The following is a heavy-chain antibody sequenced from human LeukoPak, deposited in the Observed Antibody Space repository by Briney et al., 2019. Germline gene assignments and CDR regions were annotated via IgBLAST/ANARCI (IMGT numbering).Heavy chain of an antibody. Sequence: GGSLRLSCAASGFTFSSYSMNWVRQAPGKGLEWVSSISSSSSYIYYADSVKGRFTISRDNAKNSLYLQMDSLRAEDTAVYYCARGPVTGVNGYWGQGTLVTVSS. CDR2: ISSSSSYI. D-gene: IGHD7-27*01. CDR3: ARGPVTGVNGY. CDR1: GFTFSSYS. J-gene: IGHJ4*02. V-gene: IGHV3-21*01.